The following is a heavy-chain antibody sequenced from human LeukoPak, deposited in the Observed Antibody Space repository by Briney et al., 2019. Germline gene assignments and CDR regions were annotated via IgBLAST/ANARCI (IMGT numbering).Heavy chain of an antibody. CDR1: GGSISSGDYY. CDR2: IYYSGST. J-gene: IGHJ4*02. V-gene: IGHV4-30-4*08. CDR3: AREPLFDY. Sequence: KPSETLSLTCAVSGGSISSGDYYWSWIRQPPGKGLEWIGYIYYSGSTYYNSSLKSRVTISIDTSRNQFSLKLSSVTAADTAVYYCAREPLFDYWGQGTLVTVSS.